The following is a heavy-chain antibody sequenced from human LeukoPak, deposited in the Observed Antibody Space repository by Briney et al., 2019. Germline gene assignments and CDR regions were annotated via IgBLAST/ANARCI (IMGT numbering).Heavy chain of an antibody. CDR2: IYYSGST. D-gene: IGHD3-3*01. CDR3: ARGSLGGAFDI. CDR1: GGSISSSSYY. V-gene: IGHV4-39*07. J-gene: IGHJ3*02. Sequence: SSETLSLTCTVSGGSISSSSYYWGWIRQPPGKGLEWIGSIYYSGSTYYNPSLKSRVTISVDTSKNQFSLKLSSVTAADTAVYYCARGSLGGAFDIWGQGTMVTVSS.